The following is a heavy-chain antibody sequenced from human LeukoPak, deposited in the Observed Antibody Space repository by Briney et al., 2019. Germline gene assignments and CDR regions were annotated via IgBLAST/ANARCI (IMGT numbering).Heavy chain of an antibody. D-gene: IGHD3-22*01. CDR2: INHSGST. CDR3: ATLTPNYMDISVYLFDY. J-gene: IGHJ4*02. CDR1: GGSFSGYY. V-gene: IGHV4-34*01. Sequence: PSETLSLTCAVYGGSFSGYYWSWIRQPPGKGLEWIGEINHSGSTNYNPSLKSRVTISVDTSKNQFSLKLSSVTAADTAVYYCATLTPNYMDISVYLFDYWGQGTLSPSPQ.